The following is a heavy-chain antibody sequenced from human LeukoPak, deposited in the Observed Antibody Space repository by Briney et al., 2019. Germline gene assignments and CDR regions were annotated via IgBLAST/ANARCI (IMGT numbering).Heavy chain of an antibody. J-gene: IGHJ5*02. CDR2: ISGSGGST. V-gene: IGHV3-23*01. CDR3: AKDARYDFWSGYYPSNWFDP. CDR1: GFTFSSYA. Sequence: GGSLRLSCAASGFTFSSYAMSWVRQAPGKGLEWVSAISGSGGSTYYADSVKGRFTISRDNSKNTLYLQMNSLRAEDTAVYYCAKDARYDFWSGYYPSNWFDPWGQGTLVTVSS. D-gene: IGHD3-3*01.